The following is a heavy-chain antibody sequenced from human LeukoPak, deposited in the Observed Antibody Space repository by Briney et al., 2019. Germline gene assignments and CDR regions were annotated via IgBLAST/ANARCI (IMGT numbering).Heavy chain of an antibody. CDR3: ATKQWLAPPPDS. V-gene: IGHV3-74*01. CDR1: GFTFSKYW. CDR2: INTDGTVT. Sequence: PGGSLRPSCAASGFTFSKYWRLWVRQAPGKGLESVSRINTDGTVTTYADSVKGRFTVSRDNADNTMFLQMNSVRDEDTAVYYCATKQWLAPPPDSWGQGTPVTVSS. D-gene: IGHD6-19*01. J-gene: IGHJ4*02.